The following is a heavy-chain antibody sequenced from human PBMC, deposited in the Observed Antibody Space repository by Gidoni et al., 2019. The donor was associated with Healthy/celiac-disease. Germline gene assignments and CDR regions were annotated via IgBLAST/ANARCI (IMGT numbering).Heavy chain of an antibody. Sequence: EVQLVESEGGLVQPGRSLRLSCSASGFTFDDYAMHWVRQAPGKGLEWVSCISWNSGSIVYVDSVKGRFTISRDNAKNSLYLQMNSLRAEDTALYYCAKGPTGYSSSWPPYYYYGMDVWGQGTTVTVSS. CDR2: ISWNSGSI. D-gene: IGHD6-13*01. CDR1: GFTFDDYA. V-gene: IGHV3-9*01. CDR3: AKGPTGYSSSWPPYYYYGMDV. J-gene: IGHJ6*02.